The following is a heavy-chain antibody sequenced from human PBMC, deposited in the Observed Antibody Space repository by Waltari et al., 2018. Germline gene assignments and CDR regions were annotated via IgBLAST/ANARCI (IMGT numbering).Heavy chain of an antibody. CDR3: ARDRGRGLYLDS. CDR1: GDSMTSNDF. J-gene: IGHJ4*02. D-gene: IGHD2-15*01. Sequence: QLQLQESGPGLVKASGTLSLTCVVSGDSMTSNDFWSWVRQSPGKGLEWIGQVHSSGRSNYNPSLASRVVVSLTTAIKQFSLKVLSATGADTAVYYCARDRGRGLYLDSWGQGILVTVS. CDR2: VHSSGRS. V-gene: IGHV4-4*02.